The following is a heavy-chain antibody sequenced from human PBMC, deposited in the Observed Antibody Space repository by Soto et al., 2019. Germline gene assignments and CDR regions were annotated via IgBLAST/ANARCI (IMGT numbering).Heavy chain of an antibody. CDR3: ARAQVCGMHDY. V-gene: IGHV1-46*03. CDR1: GYTFTSYH. J-gene: IGHJ4*02. D-gene: IGHD2-21*01. CDR2: INPSGATT. Sequence: QVQLVQSGAEVKKPGASVKISCKASGYTFTSYHIHWVRQAPGQGLEWMGVINPSGATTTFAQKFQGRVTMTRDTSTSTVYMELGSLTSDDTAVYHCARAQVCGMHDYWGQGTLVTVSS.